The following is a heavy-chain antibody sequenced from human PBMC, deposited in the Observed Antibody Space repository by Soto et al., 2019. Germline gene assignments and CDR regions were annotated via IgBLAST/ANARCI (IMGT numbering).Heavy chain of an antibody. J-gene: IGHJ6*02. CDR1: GFTFSTYP. CDR2: ISGSGIST. D-gene: IGHD4-4*01. CDR3: VKPPVITASYYYCDMDV. V-gene: IGHV3-23*01. Sequence: EAQLLESGGGLVQPGGSLRLSCAASGFTFSTYPMSWVRQAPGKGLEWVSGISGSGISTYYTDSVKGRFTISRDNSKNTVVLQMNSLRDEDTAVYYCVKPPVITASYYYCDMDVWGQGTTVTVSS.